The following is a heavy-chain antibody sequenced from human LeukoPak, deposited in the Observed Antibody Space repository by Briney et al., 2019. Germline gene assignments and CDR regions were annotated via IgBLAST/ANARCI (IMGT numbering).Heavy chain of an antibody. CDR1: GYSISSGYH. D-gene: IGHD3-22*01. V-gene: IGHV4-38-2*01. CDR2: MSHSGST. CDR3: ARHNVYDSSGDSRYYFDY. Sequence: SETLSLTCAVSGYSISSGYHWAWIRQPPGKGLEWIGSMSHSGSTYYNPSLKSRVTISVDTSKNQFSVKLSSVSAADTAVYYCARHNVYDSSGDSRYYFDYWGQGTLVTVSS. J-gene: IGHJ4*02.